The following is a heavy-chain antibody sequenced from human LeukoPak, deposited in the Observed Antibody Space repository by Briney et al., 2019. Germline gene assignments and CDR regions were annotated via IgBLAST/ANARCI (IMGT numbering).Heavy chain of an antibody. CDR3: ATPTGGYYGSGSA. CDR1: GGSIRSSDW. Sequence: SETLSLTCAVSGGSIRSSDWWTWVRQPPGKGLEWIGEIYHSGSSHYNPSLESRVTMSVDKSKNQFSLKLTSVTAADTAVYYCATPTGGYYGSGSAWGQGTLVTVSS. CDR2: IYHSGSS. J-gene: IGHJ5*02. D-gene: IGHD3-10*01. V-gene: IGHV4-4*02.